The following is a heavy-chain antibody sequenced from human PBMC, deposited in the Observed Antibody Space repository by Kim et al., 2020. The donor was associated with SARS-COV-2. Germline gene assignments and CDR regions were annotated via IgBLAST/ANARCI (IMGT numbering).Heavy chain of an antibody. J-gene: IGHJ5*02. CDR2: ISYDGSNK. Sequence: GGSLRLSCAASGFTFSTYTIHWVRQAPGKGLEWVAGISYDGSNKYHADSVKGRFTISRDNSKNTLHLQMNSLRSEDTAVYYCAKGGPYNGFLDRFDPWGQGTLVTVSS. CDR3: AKGGPYNGFLDRFDP. V-gene: IGHV3-30*04. CDR1: GFTFSTYT. D-gene: IGHD5-12*01.